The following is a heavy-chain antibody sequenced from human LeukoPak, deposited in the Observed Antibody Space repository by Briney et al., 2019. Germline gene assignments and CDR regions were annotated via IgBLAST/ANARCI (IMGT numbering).Heavy chain of an antibody. CDR1: GGTFSSYA. Sequence: SVKVSSKASGGTFSSYAISWVQQAPGQGLEWMGGIIPIFGTANYAQKFQGRVTITADESTSTAYMELSSLRSEDTAVYYCARDPLRFPVRGMDVWGQGTTVTVSS. CDR3: ARDPLRFPVRGMDV. CDR2: IIPIFGTA. D-gene: IGHD5/OR15-5a*01. V-gene: IGHV1-69*01. J-gene: IGHJ6*02.